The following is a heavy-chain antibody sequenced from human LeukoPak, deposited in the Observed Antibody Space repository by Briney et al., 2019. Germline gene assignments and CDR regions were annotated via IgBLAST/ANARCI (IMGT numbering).Heavy chain of an antibody. CDR3: AKGDYYDSSGYY. V-gene: IGHV3-23*01. CDR1: GFTFSSYA. D-gene: IGHD3-22*01. CDR2: ISGSGGST. J-gene: IGHJ4*02. Sequence: GGSPRLSCAASGFTFSSYAMSWVRQAPGKGLEWVSAISGSGGSTYYADSVKGRFTISRDNSKNTLYLQMNSLRAEDTVVYYCAKGDYYDSSGYYWGQGTLVTVSS.